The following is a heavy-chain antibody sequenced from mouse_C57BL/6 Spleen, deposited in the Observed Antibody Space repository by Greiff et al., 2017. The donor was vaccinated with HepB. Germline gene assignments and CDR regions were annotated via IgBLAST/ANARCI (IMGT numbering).Heavy chain of an antibody. CDR3: AAAQATRYFDY. CDR2: IYPSDSET. D-gene: IGHD3-2*02. Sequence: QVQLQQPGAELVRPGSSVKLSCKASGYTFTSYWMAWVKQRPGQGLEWIGNIYPSDSETHYNQKFTDKATLTVDKSSSTAYMQLSSLTSEDSAVYYCAAAQATRYFDYWGQGTTLTVSS. CDR1: GYTFTSYW. V-gene: IGHV1-61*01. J-gene: IGHJ2*01.